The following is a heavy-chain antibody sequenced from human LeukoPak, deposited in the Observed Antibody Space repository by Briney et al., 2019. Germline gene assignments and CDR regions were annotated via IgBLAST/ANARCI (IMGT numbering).Heavy chain of an antibody. V-gene: IGHV3-9*01. CDR2: ISWNSGSI. CDR1: GFTFDDYA. CDR3: AKDLKRGYSYGYWAFTPGY. Sequence: GGSLRLSCVASGFTFDDYAMHWVRQAPGKGLEWVSGISWNSGSIGYADSVKGRFTISRDNSKNTVYLQMNSLRPEDTAVYYCAKDLKRGYSYGYWAFTPGYWGQGTLVTVSS. D-gene: IGHD5-18*01. J-gene: IGHJ4*02.